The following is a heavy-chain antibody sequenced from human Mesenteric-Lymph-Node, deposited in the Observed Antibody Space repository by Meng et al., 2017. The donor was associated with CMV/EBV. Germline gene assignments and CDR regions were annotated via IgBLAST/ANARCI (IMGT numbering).Heavy chain of an antibody. Sequence: GESLKISCKASGYTFTGYYMHWVRQAPGQGLEWMGWINPNSGGTNYGQKFQGRVTMTRDTSISTAYMELSWLRSDDTAVYYCARDQIILTGYYGIDGMDVWGQGTTVTVSS. CDR2: INPNSGGT. D-gene: IGHD3-9*01. J-gene: IGHJ6*02. CDR1: GYTFTGYY. V-gene: IGHV1-2*02. CDR3: ARDQIILTGYYGIDGMDV.